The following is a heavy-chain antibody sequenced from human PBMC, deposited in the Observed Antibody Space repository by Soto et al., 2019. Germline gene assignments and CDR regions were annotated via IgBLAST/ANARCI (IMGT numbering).Heavy chain of an antibody. D-gene: IGHD3-16*01. CDR1: GYTFTGYY. Sequence: ASVKVSCKASGYTFTGYYMHWLRQSPGQGLEWMGWINPNSGGTNYAQKFQGRVTMTRGTSISTAYMELSRLRSDDTAVYYCARDDLYGSHAFDIWGQGTMVTVSS. J-gene: IGHJ3*02. V-gene: IGHV1-2*02. CDR2: INPNSGGT. CDR3: ARDDLYGSHAFDI.